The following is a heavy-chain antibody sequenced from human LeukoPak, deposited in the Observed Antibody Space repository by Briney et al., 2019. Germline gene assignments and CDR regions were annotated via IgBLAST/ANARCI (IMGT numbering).Heavy chain of an antibody. J-gene: IGHJ5*02. Sequence: SETLSLTCSVSGGSISSYYWSWIRQSPGKGLEWIASVYSSGDTFYNPSLKSRVTISVDSSKNQFSLKVNSVTAADTAVYYCARDGRHYYGPNWFDPWGQGTLVTVSS. CDR3: ARDGRHYYGPNWFDP. CDR2: VYSSGDT. D-gene: IGHD3-10*01. CDR1: GGSISSYY. V-gene: IGHV4-4*08.